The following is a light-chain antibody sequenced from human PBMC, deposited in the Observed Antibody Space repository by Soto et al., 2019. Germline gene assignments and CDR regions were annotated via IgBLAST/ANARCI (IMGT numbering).Light chain of an antibody. CDR2: RNN. V-gene: IGLV1-47*01. CDR3: AAWDDSLSGLLYV. J-gene: IGLJ1*01. CDR1: SSNNGSNY. Sequence: QSVLAQPPSTSGAPGPRGTISCSGSSSNNGSNYVYWYQQLPGTAPKLLIYRNNQRPSGVPDRFSGSKSGTSASLAISGLRSEDEADYYCAAWDDSLSGLLYVFGPGTEVTVL.